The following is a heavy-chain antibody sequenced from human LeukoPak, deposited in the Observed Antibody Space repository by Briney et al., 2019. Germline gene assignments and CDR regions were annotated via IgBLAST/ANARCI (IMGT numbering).Heavy chain of an antibody. CDR1: GFTFSRYW. J-gene: IGHJ5*02. CDR2: IKHDGTEK. Sequence: GGSLRLSCAASGFTFSRYWMTWVRQAPGKGLEWVANIKHDGTEKYYVDFVKGRFTISRDNAKNSLYLQMNSLRAEDTAVYYCARDRTYCSSTSCRLGNNWFDPWGQGTLVTVSS. V-gene: IGHV3-7*01. D-gene: IGHD2-2*01. CDR3: ARDRTYCSSTSCRLGNNWFDP.